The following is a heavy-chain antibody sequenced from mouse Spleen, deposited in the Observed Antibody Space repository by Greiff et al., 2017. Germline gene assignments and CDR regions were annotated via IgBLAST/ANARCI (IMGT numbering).Heavy chain of an antibody. V-gene: IGHV1-76*01. Sequence: VKLMESGAELVRPGASVKLSCKASGYTFTDYYINWVKQRPGQGLEWIARIYPGSGNTYYNEKFKGKATLTAEKSSSTAYMQLSSLTSEDSAVYFCARWVDWGSYFDYWGQGTTLTVSS. CDR1: GYTFTDYY. CDR2: IYPGSGNT. CDR3: ARWVDWGSYFDY. J-gene: IGHJ2*01. D-gene: IGHD4-1*01.